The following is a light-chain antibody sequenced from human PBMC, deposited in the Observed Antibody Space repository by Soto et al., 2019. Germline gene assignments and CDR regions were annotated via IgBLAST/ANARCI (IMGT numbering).Light chain of an antibody. CDR3: QQYYDWPIT. V-gene: IGKV3-15*01. Sequence: EIVLTQSPATLSVSPGERATLSCRASQSISSLLAWYQQKPGQAPRLLIYSVSTRATGIPARFSGSGSGADFTLTISSLQSEDFAVYYCQQYYDWPITFGQGTRLDIK. CDR1: QSISSL. J-gene: IGKJ5*01. CDR2: SVS.